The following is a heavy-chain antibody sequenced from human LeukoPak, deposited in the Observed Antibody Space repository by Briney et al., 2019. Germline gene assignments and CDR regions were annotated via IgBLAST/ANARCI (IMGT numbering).Heavy chain of an antibody. J-gene: IGHJ5*02. D-gene: IGHD3-16*01. CDR3: ARGLGEFRHNWFDP. Sequence: ASVKVSCKASGYTFTGYYMHWVRQAPGQGLEWMGGIIPIFGTANYAQKFQGRVTITTDESTSTAYMELSSLRSEDTAVYYCARGLGEFRHNWFDPWGQGTLVTVSS. CDR2: IIPIFGTA. CDR1: GYTFTGYY. V-gene: IGHV1-69*05.